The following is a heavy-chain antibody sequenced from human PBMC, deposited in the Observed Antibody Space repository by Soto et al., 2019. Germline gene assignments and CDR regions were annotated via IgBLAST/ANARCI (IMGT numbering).Heavy chain of an antibody. J-gene: IGHJ4*02. CDR1: GGSLSSGF. CDR2: IHYSGST. Sequence: QVQLQESGPGLVKPSETLSLTCSVSGGSLSSGFWGWFRQPPGKGLAWIGFIHYSGSTTYNPSLTSRLTLSLYLSMHHFSLRLGSVTAADTALYYCTVGGCWLTEYWGQGTLVTVSS. CDR3: TVGGCWLTEY. D-gene: IGHD6-19*01. V-gene: IGHV4-59*01.